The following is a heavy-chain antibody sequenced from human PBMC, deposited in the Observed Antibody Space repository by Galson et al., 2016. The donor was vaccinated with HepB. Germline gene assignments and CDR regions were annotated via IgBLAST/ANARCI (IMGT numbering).Heavy chain of an antibody. Sequence: SLRLSCAVSGFTISSQAMHWVRQTPGKGLEWVAVISYDGSNQYYADSVKGRFTHSRDNSKNTLYLQMNSLRAEDTAVYYCARGVQGGAFDIWGQGTMVTVSS. D-gene: IGHD1-1*01. CDR2: ISYDGSNQ. CDR1: GFTISSQA. CDR3: ARGVQGGAFDI. V-gene: IGHV3-30*04. J-gene: IGHJ3*02.